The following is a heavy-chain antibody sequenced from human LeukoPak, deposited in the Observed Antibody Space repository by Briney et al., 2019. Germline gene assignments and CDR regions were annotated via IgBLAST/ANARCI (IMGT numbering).Heavy chain of an antibody. CDR2: INPNSGGT. CDR1: GYTFTGYY. V-gene: IGHV1-2*02. D-gene: IGHD5-18*01. Sequence: ASVKVSCKASGYTFTGYYMHWVRQAPGQGLEWMGWINPNSGGTNYAQKFQGRVTMTRDTSISTAYMELSRLRSDDTAVYYCARVRGYSYGPTFDYWGQGTLVTVS. CDR3: ARVRGYSYGPTFDY. J-gene: IGHJ4*02.